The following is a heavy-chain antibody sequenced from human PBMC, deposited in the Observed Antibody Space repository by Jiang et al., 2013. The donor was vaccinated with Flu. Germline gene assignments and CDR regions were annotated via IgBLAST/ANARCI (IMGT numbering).Heavy chain of an antibody. J-gene: IGHJ4*02. CDR3: ARERGMSATTYLDS. V-gene: IGHV3-53*01. CDR2: IYSGGGT. Sequence: VQLVESGGGLIQPGGSLRLSCAASGFSVGTNYMSWVRQAPGKGLEWVSVIYSGGGTYYADSVKGRFTISKDNSKNTLYLQMNSLRAEDTAVYYCARERGMSATTYLDSWGQGTLVTVSS. D-gene: IGHD5-24*01. CDR1: GFSVGTNY.